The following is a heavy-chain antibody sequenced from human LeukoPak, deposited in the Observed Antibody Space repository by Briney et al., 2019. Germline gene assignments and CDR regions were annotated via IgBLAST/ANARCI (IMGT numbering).Heavy chain of an antibody. CDR1: GFTFTTYG. J-gene: IGHJ4*02. D-gene: IGHD2-15*01. CDR2: IGGSGIRT. CDR3: AKKAVVVAATPSGY. Sequence: GGSLRLSCSASGFTFTTYGMNWVRQAPGKGLEWVSGIGGSGIRTYYADSVKGRFTISRDNSKNTLYLQMNSLRAEDTAVYYCAKKAVVVAATPSGYWGQGTLVTVSS. V-gene: IGHV3-23*01.